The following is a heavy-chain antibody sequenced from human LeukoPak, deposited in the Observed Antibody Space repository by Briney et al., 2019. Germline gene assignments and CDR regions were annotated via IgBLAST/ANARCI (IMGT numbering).Heavy chain of an antibody. J-gene: IGHJ4*02. CDR3: ARGRGGSYHY. CDR2: INTDGSTT. CDR1: GFTFSNDW. Sequence: GGSLRLSCAASGFTFSNDWMHWVRQAPGKGLVWVSRINTDGSTTTYADSVKGRFTISRDNAKNTLYLQMNSLRVEDTAVYYCARGRGGSYHYWGQGTLVTVSS. V-gene: IGHV3-74*01. D-gene: IGHD1-26*01.